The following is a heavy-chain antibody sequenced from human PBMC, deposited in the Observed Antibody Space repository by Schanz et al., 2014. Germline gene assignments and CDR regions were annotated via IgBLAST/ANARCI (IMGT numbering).Heavy chain of an antibody. Sequence: ESGGGVVQPGGSLRLSCAASGFTFSGYSMNWVRQAPGKGLEWISYITGTGTVMYADSVKGRVTISRDNGKNSLSLQMNSLRVEDTAIYYCARDSNGDDGYRFWFDSWGQGILVTVSS. D-gene: IGHD4-17*01. CDR1: GFTFSGYS. CDR2: ITGTGTV. J-gene: IGHJ5*01. CDR3: ARDSNGDDGYRFWFDS. V-gene: IGHV3-48*01.